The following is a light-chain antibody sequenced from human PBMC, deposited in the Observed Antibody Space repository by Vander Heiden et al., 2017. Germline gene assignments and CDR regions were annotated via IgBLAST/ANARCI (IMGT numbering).Light chain of an antibody. CDR2: VNSDGSH. CDR3: QKWGTGLQV. J-gene: IGLJ3*02. V-gene: IGLV4-69*01. CDR1: SDHSSYA. Sequence: QVVLTQSPSASASLGASVTLTCTLNSDHSSYAIAWHQQQPQQGPRFLMKVNSDGSHTKGDAIPDRFSGSSSAAQRYLTISSRQAEDDADYYCQKWGTGLQVFGGGTKLTVL.